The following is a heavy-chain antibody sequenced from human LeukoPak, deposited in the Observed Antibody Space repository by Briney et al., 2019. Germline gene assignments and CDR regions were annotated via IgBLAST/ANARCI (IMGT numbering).Heavy chain of an antibody. D-gene: IGHD4-23*01. J-gene: IGHJ5*02. V-gene: IGHV3-21*01. CDR1: GFTFSSYS. Sequence: PGGSLRLSCAVSGFTFSSYSMNWVRQAPGKGLEWVSSISSNSSYIYYADSVKGRFTISRDNAKNSLYLQMNSLRAEDTAVYYCARSLDYGGNSWKFDPWGQGTLVIVSS. CDR2: ISSNSSYI. CDR3: ARSLDYGGNSWKFDP.